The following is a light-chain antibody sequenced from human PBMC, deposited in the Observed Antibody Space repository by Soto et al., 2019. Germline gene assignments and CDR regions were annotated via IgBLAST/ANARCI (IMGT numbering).Light chain of an antibody. J-gene: IGKJ1*01. CDR2: GAY. CDR3: QHYNDLPLT. Sequence: EKVMTHSPATLSVSPGERVTLSCRASQSVATNLAWYQQKPGQAPRLLISGAYIRATGIPDRFIGSGSGTEFTLTITSLQSEDFAVYYCQHYNDLPLTFGQGTKVEIK. CDR1: QSVATN. V-gene: IGKV3-15*01.